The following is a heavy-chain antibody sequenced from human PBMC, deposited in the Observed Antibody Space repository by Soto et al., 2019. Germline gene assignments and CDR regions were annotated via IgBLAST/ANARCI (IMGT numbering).Heavy chain of an antibody. D-gene: IGHD6-19*01. CDR2: ISGSGGST. CDR3: ARRSSGWYFDY. V-gene: IGHV3-23*01. Sequence: EVQLLESGGGLVQPGGSLRLSCAASGFTFSSYAMNWVRQAPGKGLEWVSVISGSGGSTYYAASVKGRFTISRDNSKNTLFLQMNSLRDEDTAVYYCARRSSGWYFDYWGQGTLVTVSS. J-gene: IGHJ4*02. CDR1: GFTFSSYA.